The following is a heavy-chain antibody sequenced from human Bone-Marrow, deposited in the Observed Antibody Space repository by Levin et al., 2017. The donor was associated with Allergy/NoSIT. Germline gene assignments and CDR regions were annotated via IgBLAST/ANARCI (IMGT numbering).Heavy chain of an antibody. CDR2: ITSSGDST. V-gene: IGHV3-48*02. CDR1: GFTFRHYT. J-gene: IGHJ4*02. Sequence: GGSLRLSCAASGFTFRHYTMNWVRQAPGKGLEWVSCITSSGDSTYSADSVKGRFTISRDNAKNSLYLQLNRLRDEDTAMEYCARDPARGYYDSSGYSGDHWGQGTLVTVSS. D-gene: IGHD3-22*01. CDR3: ARDPARGYYDSSGYSGDH.